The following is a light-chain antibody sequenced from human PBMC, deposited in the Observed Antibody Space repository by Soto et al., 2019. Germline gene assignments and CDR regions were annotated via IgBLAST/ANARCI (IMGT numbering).Light chain of an antibody. CDR2: GAS. CDR3: QRYRNSYT. Sequence: EIVLTQSPGTLSLSPGERATLSCRASQSVSSSFLAWYRQKPGQAPRLLIYGASTRAPGIPDRFSGSGSGTDFTLSISRLEREDFAVYYCQRYRNSYTFGQGTKLEIK. J-gene: IGKJ2*01. CDR1: QSVSSSF. V-gene: IGKV3-20*01.